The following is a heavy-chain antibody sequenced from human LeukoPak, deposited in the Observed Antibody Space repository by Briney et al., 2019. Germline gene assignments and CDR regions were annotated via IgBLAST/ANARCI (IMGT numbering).Heavy chain of an antibody. CDR2: IRYDGSNK. CDR3: AKVGYYDSSGYPWYFQH. J-gene: IGHJ1*01. D-gene: IGHD3-22*01. CDR1: GFTFSSYG. Sequence: GGSLRLSCAASGFTFSSYGMHWVRQAPGKGLEWVAFIRYDGSNKYYADSVKGRFTISRDNSKNTLYLQMNSLRAEDTAVYCCAKVGYYDSSGYPWYFQHWGQGTLVTISS. V-gene: IGHV3-30*02.